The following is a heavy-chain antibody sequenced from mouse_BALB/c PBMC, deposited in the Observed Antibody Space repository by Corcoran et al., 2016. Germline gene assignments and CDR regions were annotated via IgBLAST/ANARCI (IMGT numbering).Heavy chain of an antibody. CDR3: ARGPITTPY. V-gene: IGHV1-9*01. Sequence: QVQLQQSGAELMKPGASVKISCKATGYTFSSYWIEWVKQRPGHGLVWIGEILPGSGSTNYNEKFKGKTTFTADTSSNTAYMQLSSLTSEDSAVYYCARGPITTPYWGQGTLVTVSA. D-gene: IGHD1-1*01. J-gene: IGHJ3*01. CDR1: GYTFSSYW. CDR2: ILPGSGST.